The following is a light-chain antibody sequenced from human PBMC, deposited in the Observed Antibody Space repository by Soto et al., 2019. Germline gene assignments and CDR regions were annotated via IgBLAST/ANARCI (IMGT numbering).Light chain of an antibody. CDR1: QSVSSSY. Sequence: VRRQSPGISSLSQGESATHSRRASQSVSSSYLAWYQQKPGQAPRLLIYGASSRATGIPDRFSGSGSGTDFTLTISRLEPEDFAVYYCQQYGSSRLTFGGGTEVDIK. CDR2: GAS. J-gene: IGKJ4*01. CDR3: QQYGSSRLT. V-gene: IGKV3-20*01.